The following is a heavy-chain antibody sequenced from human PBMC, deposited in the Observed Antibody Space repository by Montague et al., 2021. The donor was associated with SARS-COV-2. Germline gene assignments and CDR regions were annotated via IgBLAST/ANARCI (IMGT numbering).Heavy chain of an antibody. V-gene: IGHV4-61*02. CDR1: GDSISSSSFY. CDR3: ARTVVVPAAMSRYYGMDV. CDR2: IYISGST. D-gene: IGHD2-2*01. J-gene: IGHJ6*02. Sequence: SQTLSLTCTVSGDSISSSSFYWGWIRQPAGKGLEWIGRIYISGSTNYNPSLKSRVTMSVDTSKNQFSLKLSSVTAADTAVYYCARTVVVPAAMSRYYGMDVWGQGTSVTVSS.